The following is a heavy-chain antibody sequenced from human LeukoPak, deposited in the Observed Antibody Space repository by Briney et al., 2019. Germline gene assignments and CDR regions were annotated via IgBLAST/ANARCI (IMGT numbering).Heavy chain of an antibody. Sequence: GGSLRLSCAASGFTFISYAMSWVRQAPGKGLEWVSAISGSGGSTYYADSVKGRFTISRDNSKNTLYLQMNSLRAEDTALYYCAKGESPQSEWLVRYYFDYWGQGTLVTVSS. J-gene: IGHJ4*02. V-gene: IGHV3-23*01. D-gene: IGHD6-19*01. CDR2: ISGSGGST. CDR1: GFTFISYA. CDR3: AKGESPQSEWLVRYYFDY.